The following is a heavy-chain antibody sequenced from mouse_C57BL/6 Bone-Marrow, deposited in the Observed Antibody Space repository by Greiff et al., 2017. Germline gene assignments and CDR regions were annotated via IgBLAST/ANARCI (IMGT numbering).Heavy chain of an antibody. J-gene: IGHJ2*01. CDR1: GYTFTSYT. V-gene: IGHV1-4*01. D-gene: IGHD1-1*01. Sequence: QVQLKQSGAELARPGASVKMSCKASGYTFTSYTMHWVKQRPGQGLEWIGYINPSSGYTKYNQKFKDKATLTADKSSSTAYMQLSSLTSEDSAVYYCARSPYHYYGSSYDYWGQGTTLTVSS. CDR2: INPSSGYT. CDR3: ARSPYHYYGSSYDY.